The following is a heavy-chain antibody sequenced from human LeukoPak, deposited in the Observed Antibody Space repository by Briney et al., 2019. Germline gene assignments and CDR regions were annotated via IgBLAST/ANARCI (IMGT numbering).Heavy chain of an antibody. V-gene: IGHV1-69*05. D-gene: IGHD3-22*01. CDR2: IIPIFGTA. Sequence: ASVKVSCKASGGTFSSYAISWVRQAPGQGLEWMGGIIPIFGTANYAQKFQGRVTITTDESTSTAYMELSSLRSEDTAVYYCARVGQYYYDSSGYYYEYFDYWGQGTLVTVSS. J-gene: IGHJ4*02. CDR3: ARVGQYYYDSSGYYYEYFDY. CDR1: GGTFSSYA.